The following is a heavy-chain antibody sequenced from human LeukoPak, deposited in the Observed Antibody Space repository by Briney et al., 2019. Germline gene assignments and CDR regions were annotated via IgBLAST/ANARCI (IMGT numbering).Heavy chain of an antibody. V-gene: IGHV1-18*01. Sequence: ASVKVSCKASGYTFTNYAITRVRQAPGQGPEWMGWISPYNGDRRDALKFQDRVTMTTDTSTTTAYMELRSLRSDDTAVYYCARLRLGELSLGFDPWGQGTLVTVSS. D-gene: IGHD3-16*02. J-gene: IGHJ5*02. CDR3: ARLRLGELSLGFDP. CDR1: GYTFTNYA. CDR2: ISPYNGDR.